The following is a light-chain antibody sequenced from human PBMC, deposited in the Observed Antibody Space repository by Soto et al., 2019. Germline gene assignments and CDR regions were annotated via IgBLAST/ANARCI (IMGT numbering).Light chain of an antibody. CDR2: HAS. CDR3: QQYNSYRM. Sequence: DIQMTQSPSTLSASVGYRVTITCRASQSISSWLAWYQQKPGKAPKLLIYHASSLESGVPSRFSGSGSGTEFTLTISSLQPDDFATYYCQQYNSYRMFGQGTKV. V-gene: IGKV1-5*01. J-gene: IGKJ1*01. CDR1: QSISSW.